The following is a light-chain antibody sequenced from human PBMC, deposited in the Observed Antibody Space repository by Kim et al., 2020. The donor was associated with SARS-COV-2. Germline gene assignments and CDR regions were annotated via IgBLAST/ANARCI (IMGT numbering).Light chain of an antibody. V-gene: IGLV2-14*03. CDR3: SSYTSSSTLDLV. Sequence: QSALTQPASVSGSPGQSITISCTGTSSDVGGYNYVSWYQQHPGKAPKLMIYDVSNRPSGVSNRFSGSKSGNTASLTISGLQAEDEADYYCSSYTSSSTLDLVFGGGTKLTVL. J-gene: IGLJ2*01. CDR1: SSDVGGYNY. CDR2: DVS.